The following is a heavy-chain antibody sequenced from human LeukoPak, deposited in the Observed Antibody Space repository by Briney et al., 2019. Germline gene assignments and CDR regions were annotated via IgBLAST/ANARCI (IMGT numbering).Heavy chain of an antibody. D-gene: IGHD5-12*01. CDR3: ARNGPLGYGDY. V-gene: IGHV4-39*01. CDR2: TYYSGST. J-gene: IGHJ4*02. CDR1: GGSISSSSYY. Sequence: SETLSLTCTVSGGSISSSSYYWGWIRQPPGKGLEWIGSTYYSGSTYYNPSLKSRVTISVDTSKNQFSLKLSSVTAADTAVYYCARNGPLGYGDYWGQGTLVTVSS.